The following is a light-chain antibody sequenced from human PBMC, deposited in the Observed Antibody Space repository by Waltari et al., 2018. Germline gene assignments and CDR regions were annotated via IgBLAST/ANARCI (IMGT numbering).Light chain of an antibody. J-gene: IGLJ3*02. CDR3: AAWDDSLSGV. Sequence: QSVLTQPPSASGPPGQRVTISCSGSSSNIGSNYVYWYQQLPGTAPKLLIYRNNERPSGVPDRFSASKSGTSASLALSGLRSEDEADYYCAAWDDSLSGVFGGGTKLTVL. V-gene: IGLV1-47*01. CDR2: RNN. CDR1: SSNIGSNY.